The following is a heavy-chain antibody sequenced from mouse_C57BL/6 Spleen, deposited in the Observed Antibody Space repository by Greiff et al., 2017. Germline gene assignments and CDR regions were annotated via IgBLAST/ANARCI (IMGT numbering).Heavy chain of an antibody. V-gene: IGHV5-2*01. D-gene: IGHD3-2*02. J-gene: IGHJ4*01. CDR3: ARQHTTAQGYAMDY. CDR2: INSDGGST. CDR1: EYEFPSHD. Sequence: DVQLVESGGGLVQPGESLKLSCESNEYEFPSHDMSWVRKTPEKRLELVAAINSDGGSTYYPDTMERRFIISRDNTKKTLYLQMSSLRSEDTALYYCARQHTTAQGYAMDYWGQGTSVTVSS.